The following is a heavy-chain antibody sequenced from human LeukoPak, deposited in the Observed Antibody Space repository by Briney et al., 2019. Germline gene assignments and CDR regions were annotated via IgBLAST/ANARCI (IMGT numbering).Heavy chain of an antibody. CDR2: ISASGSAT. CDR1: GFIFSNYG. V-gene: IGHV3-23*01. J-gene: IGHJ4*02. CDR3: AKCPNWYSSSQPDY. Sequence: PGGSLRLSCAASGFIFSNYGMNWVRQAPGKGLEWVAAISASGSATSYADSVKGRFTISRDNSKNTLYLQMNSLRAEDTAVYYCAKCPNWYSSSQPDYWGQGTLVTVSS. D-gene: IGHD6-13*01.